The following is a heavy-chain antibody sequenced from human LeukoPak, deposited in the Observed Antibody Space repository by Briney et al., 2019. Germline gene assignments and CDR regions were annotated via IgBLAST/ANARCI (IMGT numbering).Heavy chain of an antibody. J-gene: IGHJ4*02. D-gene: IGHD2-2*01. CDR2: IHYTGST. V-gene: IGHV4-30-4*01. CDR1: GGSVSSGDYY. Sequence: PSQTLSLTCTVSGGSVSSGDYYWSWIRQPPGKGLEWIGYIHYTGSTYYNPSLKSRVIISADTSKNQFSLKLSSVTAADTAVYYCARSLPPSWGSFDYWGQGTLVTVSS. CDR3: ARSLPPSWGSFDY.